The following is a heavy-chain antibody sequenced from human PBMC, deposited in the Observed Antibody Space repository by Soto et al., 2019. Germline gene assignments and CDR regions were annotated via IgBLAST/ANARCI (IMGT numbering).Heavy chain of an antibody. Sequence: SETLSLTCTVSGGSISSGGYYWSWIRQHPGKGLEWIGYIYYGGSTYYNPSLKSRVTISVDTSKNQFSLKLSSVTAADTAVYYCARERIAAAGVDYWGQGTLVTVSS. V-gene: IGHV4-31*03. D-gene: IGHD6-13*01. CDR1: GGSISSGGYY. J-gene: IGHJ4*02. CDR2: IYYGGST. CDR3: ARERIAAAGVDY.